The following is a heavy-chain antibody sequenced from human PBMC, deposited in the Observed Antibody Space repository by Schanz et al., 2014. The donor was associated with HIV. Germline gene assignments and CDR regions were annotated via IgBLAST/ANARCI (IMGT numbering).Heavy chain of an antibody. V-gene: IGHV1-18*01. CDR3: ARAYDRSGYYYGY. J-gene: IGHJ4*02. CDR2: ISAYNGNT. Sequence: QAQLVQSGAEVKKSGASVKVSCKASGYTFSNYDINWVRQAPGQGLEWMGWISAYNGNTNYAQNLQGRVTMTTDTSTSTAYMELRSLRSDDTAVYYCARAYDRSGYYYGYWGQGTLVTVSS. D-gene: IGHD3-22*01. CDR1: GYTFSNYD.